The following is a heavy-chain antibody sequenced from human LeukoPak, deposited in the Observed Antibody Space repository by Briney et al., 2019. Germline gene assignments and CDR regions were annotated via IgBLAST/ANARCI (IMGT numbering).Heavy chain of an antibody. Sequence: GGSLRLSCAASGFTFSSYGMHWVRQAPGKGLEWVAVISYDGSNKYYADSVKGRFTISRDNSKNTLYLQMNSLRAEDTAIYYCARGGTWLQSGGLSYWGEGTLVTVS. V-gene: IGHV3-30*03. CDR2: ISYDGSNK. CDR1: GFTFSSYG. J-gene: IGHJ4*02. D-gene: IGHD5-24*01. CDR3: ARGGTWLQSGGLSY.